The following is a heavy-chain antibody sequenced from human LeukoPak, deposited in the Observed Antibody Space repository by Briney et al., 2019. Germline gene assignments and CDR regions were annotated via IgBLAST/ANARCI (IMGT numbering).Heavy chain of an antibody. J-gene: IGHJ4*02. CDR2: ISAYNGNT. CDR1: SYTVTNYG. D-gene: IGHD1-14*01. Sequence: VASVKVSCKASSYTVTNYGLSWVRQAPGQGLEWMGWISAYNGNTNYAQRLQGRVTMTKDTSTSTAYMELRSLRSDDTAVYYCAREMGGVATTGRKPPEPLDYWGQGTLVTVS. V-gene: IGHV1-18*01. CDR3: AREMGGVATTGRKPPEPLDY.